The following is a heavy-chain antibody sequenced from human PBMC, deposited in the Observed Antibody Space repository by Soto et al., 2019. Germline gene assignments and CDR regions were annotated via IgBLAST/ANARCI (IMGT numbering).Heavy chain of an antibody. CDR1: GDSVSSNSAG. Sequence: PSQTLSLTCAITGDSVSSNSAGWSWVRQSPSRGLEWLGRTYYRSKWYYEYAVSVRGRITINPDTSKNQYSLQLNSVTPEDTAVFFCARGEQSSGSNFDYLGQRTLVTVSS. V-gene: IGHV6-1*01. CDR2: TYYRSKWYY. J-gene: IGHJ4*03. D-gene: IGHD1-26*01. CDR3: ARGEQSSGSNFDY.